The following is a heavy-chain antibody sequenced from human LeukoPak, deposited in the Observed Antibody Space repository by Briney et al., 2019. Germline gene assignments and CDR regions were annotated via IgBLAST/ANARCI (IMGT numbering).Heavy chain of an antibody. D-gene: IGHD1-26*01. CDR1: GYTFTSYD. CDR3: ARVPVGSIVGATWTPDY. CDR2: MNPNSGNT. J-gene: IGHJ4*02. Sequence: ASVKVSCKASGYTFTSYDINWVRQATGQGLEWMGWMNPNSGNTGYAQKFQGRVTMTRNTSISTAYMELSSLRSEDMAVYYCARVPVGSIVGATWTPDYWGQGTLVTVSS. V-gene: IGHV1-8*01.